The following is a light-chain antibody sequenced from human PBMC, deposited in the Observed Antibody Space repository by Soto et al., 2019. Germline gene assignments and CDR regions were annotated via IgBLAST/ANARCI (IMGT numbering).Light chain of an antibody. CDR2: GAS. CDR3: QQYNNWPRT. CDR1: QGVSSN. Sequence: EIVMTQSPATLSVSPGERATLSCRASQGVSSNLAWYQQKPGQAPRLLIYGASTRATGIPARFSASGYGTEFTLSISSLQSEDFAVYYCQQYNNWPRTFGEGTKVEIK. V-gene: IGKV3-15*01. J-gene: IGKJ1*01.